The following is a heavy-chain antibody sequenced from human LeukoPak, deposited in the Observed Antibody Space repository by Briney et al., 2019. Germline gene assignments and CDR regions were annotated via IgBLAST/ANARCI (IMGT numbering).Heavy chain of an antibody. CDR1: GGSISNSNYY. J-gene: IGHJ4*02. D-gene: IGHD2-15*01. CDR3: ARHGGSYNFDS. Sequence: SETLSLTCKVSGGSISNSNYYWSWIRQPPGKGLEWIGYVDNSGNTIHNPSLKSRVTISKDTSKNRISLKLSSVTAADTAVYYCARHGGSYNFDSWGQGTLVTVFS. CDR2: VDNSGNT. V-gene: IGHV4-61*05.